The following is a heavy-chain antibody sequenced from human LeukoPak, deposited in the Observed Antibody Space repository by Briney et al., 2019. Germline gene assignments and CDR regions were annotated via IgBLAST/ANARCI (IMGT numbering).Heavy chain of an antibody. CDR2: IYYSGST. J-gene: IGHJ4*02. CDR3: ASHAADTAMDPVDY. CDR1: GGSISSSSYY. D-gene: IGHD5-18*01. Sequence: PSETLSLTCTVSGGSISSSSYYWGWIRHPPGKGLEWIGSIYYSGSTYYNPSLKSRVTISVDTSKNQFSLKPRSVTAADVAVYYCASHAADTAMDPVDYWGQGTLVTVSS. V-gene: IGHV4-39*01.